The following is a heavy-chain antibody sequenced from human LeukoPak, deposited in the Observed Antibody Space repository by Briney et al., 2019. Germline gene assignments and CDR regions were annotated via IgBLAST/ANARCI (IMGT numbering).Heavy chain of an antibody. V-gene: IGHV3-30*02. J-gene: IGHJ4*02. CDR2: IRYDGSNK. Sequence: PGGSLRLSCAASGFTFSRYGMHWVRQAPGKGLEWVAFIRYDGSNKYYADSVKGRFTISRDNSKNTLYLQMNSLRAEDTAVYYCAKVHYDFWSGYTFDYWGQGTLVTVSS. D-gene: IGHD3-3*01. CDR1: GFTFSRYG. CDR3: AKVHYDFWSGYTFDY.